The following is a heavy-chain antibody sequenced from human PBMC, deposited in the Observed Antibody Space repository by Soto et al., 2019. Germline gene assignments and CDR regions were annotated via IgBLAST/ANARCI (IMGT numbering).Heavy chain of an antibody. CDR2: IKSKTDGGTT. D-gene: IGHD6-6*01. Sequence: LRLSCAASGFTFSNAWMSWVRQAPGKGLEWVGRIKSKTDGGTTDYAAPVKGRFTISRDDSKNTLYLQMNSLKTEDTAVYYCTTGYSSSGSAFDIWGQGTMVTV. CDR1: GFTFSNAW. CDR3: TTGYSSSGSAFDI. J-gene: IGHJ3*02. V-gene: IGHV3-15*01.